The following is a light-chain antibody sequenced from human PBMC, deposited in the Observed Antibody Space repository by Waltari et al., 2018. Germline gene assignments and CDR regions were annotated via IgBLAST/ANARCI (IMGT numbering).Light chain of an antibody. V-gene: IGLV1-44*01. CDR2: RGA. CDR1: ASNIGGNL. Sequence: QSVLTQPPSASGTPGQRVTISCSGSASNIGGNLVNWYQQLPGKAPKLLIYRGALRPSGVPDRCSGSRSGTSASLAISGLQSEDEADYFCASWDDSLNGHWVFGGGTKVTVL. CDR3: ASWDDSLNGHWV. J-gene: IGLJ3*02.